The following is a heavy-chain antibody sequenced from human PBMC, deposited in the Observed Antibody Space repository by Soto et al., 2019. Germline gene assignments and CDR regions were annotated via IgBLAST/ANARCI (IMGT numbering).Heavy chain of an antibody. CDR1: GYRFTSYW. CDR2: IYPGDSDT. Sequence: GVSLMLSCQGSGYRFTSYWIGWVRQMPGKGLEWMGIIYPGDSDTRYSPSFQGQVTISADKSISTAYLQWSSLKASDTAMYYCARARYYYDSSGYPKPYYFDYWGQGTLVTVSS. V-gene: IGHV5-51*01. D-gene: IGHD3-22*01. CDR3: ARARYYYDSSGYPKPYYFDY. J-gene: IGHJ4*02.